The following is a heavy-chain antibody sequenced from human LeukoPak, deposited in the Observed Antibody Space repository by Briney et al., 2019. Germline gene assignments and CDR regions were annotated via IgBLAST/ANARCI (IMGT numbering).Heavy chain of an antibody. V-gene: IGHV3-66*02. D-gene: IGHD6-19*01. Sequence: GSLLLSCAASGITVSSNYMSWVRQAPGKGLEWVSIIYSGGSTYYADSVKGRFTISRDNSKNTLYLQMNSLRGEDTAVYYCARGPQWLGPDYWGQGTLVTVSS. CDR1: GITVSSNY. J-gene: IGHJ4*02. CDR2: IYSGGST. CDR3: ARGPQWLGPDY.